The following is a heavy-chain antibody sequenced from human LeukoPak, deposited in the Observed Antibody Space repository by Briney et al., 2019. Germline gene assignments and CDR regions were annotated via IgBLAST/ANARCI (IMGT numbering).Heavy chain of an antibody. CDR1: GFTLSSYG. V-gene: IGHV3-23*01. CDR3: AKDKGLYHYDSSGYSV. J-gene: IGHJ4*02. D-gene: IGHD3-22*01. Sequence: PGGSLRLSCAASGFTLSSYGMHWVRQAPGKGLEWVSAISGSGGNTYYADSVKGRFTISRDNSKNTLYLQMNSLRAEDTAVYYCAKDKGLYHYDSSGYSVWGQGTLVTVSS. CDR2: ISGSGGNT.